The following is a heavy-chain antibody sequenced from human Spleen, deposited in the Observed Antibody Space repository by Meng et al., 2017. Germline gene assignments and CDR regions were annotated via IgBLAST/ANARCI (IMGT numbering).Heavy chain of an antibody. CDR3: AKRWEQWLVPYYGMDV. V-gene: IGHV3-23*01. D-gene: IGHD6-19*01. CDR1: GGSISSGGYH. Sequence: ETLSLTCTVSGGSISSGGYHWSWVRQAPGKGLEWVSAISGSGGSTYYADSVKGRFTISRDNSKNTLYLQMNSLRAEDTAVYYCAKRWEQWLVPYYGMDVWGQGTTVTVSS. CDR2: ISGSGGST. J-gene: IGHJ6*02.